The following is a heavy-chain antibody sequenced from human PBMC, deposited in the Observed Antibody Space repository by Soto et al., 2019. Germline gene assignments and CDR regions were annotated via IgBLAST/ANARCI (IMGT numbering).Heavy chain of an antibody. CDR3: ARDYSGRLARRADYCYAMDV. J-gene: IGHJ6*02. V-gene: IGHV3-13*05. D-gene: IGHD2-15*01. Sequence: PGGSLRLSCAVSGFILSAYDMHWVRQAEGKFLEWVSALGAADDPYYLVSVKGRFTISRENAKNYLYLHINNLRAGDTAVYYCARDYSGRLARRADYCYAMDVWGQGTTVTVSS. CDR1: GFILSAYD. CDR2: LGAADDP.